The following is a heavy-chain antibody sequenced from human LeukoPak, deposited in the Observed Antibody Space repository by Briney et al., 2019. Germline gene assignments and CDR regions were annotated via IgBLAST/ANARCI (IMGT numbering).Heavy chain of an antibody. J-gene: IGHJ4*02. Sequence: SETLSLTCAVYGGSFSGYYWSWIRQPPGKGLEWIGEINHSGSTNYNPSLKSRVTISVDTSKNQFSLKLSSVTAADMAVYYCARAYREDSSSIYYFDYWGQGTLVTVPS. CDR1: GGSFSGYY. D-gene: IGHD6-13*01. CDR2: INHSGST. CDR3: ARAYREDSSSIYYFDY. V-gene: IGHV4-34*01.